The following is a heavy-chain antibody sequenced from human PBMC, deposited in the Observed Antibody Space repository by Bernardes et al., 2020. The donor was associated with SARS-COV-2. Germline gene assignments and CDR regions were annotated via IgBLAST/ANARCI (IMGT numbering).Heavy chain of an antibody. CDR1: GFTVTYNY. CDR2: IFSGGRT. V-gene: IGHV3-53*01. D-gene: IGHD2-21*01. J-gene: IGHJ3*01. Sequence: GGSLRLSCVASGFTVTYNYMTWVRQAPGRGLEWVSLIFSGGRTYYADSVKGRFTVSRDNSRETVYLQMNNLRADDTAVYYCGTNYVASFDVWGQGTKVTVSS. CDR3: GTNYVASFDV.